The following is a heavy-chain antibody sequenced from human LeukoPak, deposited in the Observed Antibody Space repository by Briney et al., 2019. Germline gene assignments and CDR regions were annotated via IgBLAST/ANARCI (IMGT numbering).Heavy chain of an antibody. V-gene: IGHV3-21*01. Sequence: GGSLGLSCAASGFTSSSYSMNWVRQAPGKGLEWVSSISSTSSYIYYADSVKGRFTISRDNAKNSLYLQMNSLRAEDTAVYYCARGPSITIFGVVPDFDYWGQGTLVTVSS. CDR2: ISSTSSYI. CDR1: GFTSSSYS. CDR3: ARGPSITIFGVVPDFDY. D-gene: IGHD3-3*01. J-gene: IGHJ4*02.